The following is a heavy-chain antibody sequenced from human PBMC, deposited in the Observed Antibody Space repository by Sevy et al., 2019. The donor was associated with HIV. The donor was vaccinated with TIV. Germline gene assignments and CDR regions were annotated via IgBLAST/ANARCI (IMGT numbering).Heavy chain of an antibody. D-gene: IGHD3-9*01. CDR2: IYYSRST. V-gene: IGHV4-59*01. CDR3: ARGALDILTGYRFDY. J-gene: IGHJ4*02. CDR1: GGSISGYY. Sequence: SETLSLTCTVSGGSISGYYWSWIRQPPGKGLEWIGYIYYSRSTNYNPSLKSRVTISVDTSKNQFSLKLSSVTAADTAVYYCARGALDILTGYRFDYWGQGTLVTVSS.